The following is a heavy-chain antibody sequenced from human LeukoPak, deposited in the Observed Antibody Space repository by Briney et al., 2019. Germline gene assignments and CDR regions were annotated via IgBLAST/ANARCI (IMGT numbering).Heavy chain of an antibody. CDR2: IKQDGSEK. CDR1: GFTLSSYW. CDR3: ARDGITMVRGVYYYYYGMDV. V-gene: IGHV3-7*01. D-gene: IGHD3-10*01. J-gene: IGHJ6*02. Sequence: GGSLRLSCAASGFTLSSYWMSWVRQAPGKGLEWVANIKQDGSEKYYVDSVKGRFTISRDNAKNSLYLQMNSLRAEDTAVYYCARDGITMVRGVYYYYYGMDVWGQGTTVTVSS.